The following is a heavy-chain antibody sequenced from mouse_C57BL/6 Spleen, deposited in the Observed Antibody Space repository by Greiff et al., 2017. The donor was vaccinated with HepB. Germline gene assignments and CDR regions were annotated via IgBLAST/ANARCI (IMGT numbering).Heavy chain of an antibody. Sequence: VQLKQSGAELVRPGASVKLSCTASGFNIKDYYMHWVKQRPEQGLEWIGRIDPEDGDTEYAAKFQGKATMTADTSSNTAYLQLSSLTSEDAAVYYCTRGVPHLDYWGQGTSVTVSS. CDR2: IDPEDGDT. D-gene: IGHD5-1*01. CDR1: GFNIKDYY. J-gene: IGHJ4*01. CDR3: TRGVPHLDY. V-gene: IGHV14-1*01.